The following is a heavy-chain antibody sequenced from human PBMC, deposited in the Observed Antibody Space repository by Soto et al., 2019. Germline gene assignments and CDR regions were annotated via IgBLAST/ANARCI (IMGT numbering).Heavy chain of an antibody. CDR3: ARDGDTGYYDSSGSKNAFDI. V-gene: IGHV4-30-4*01. CDR1: GGSISSGDYY. D-gene: IGHD3-22*01. CDR2: IYYSGST. Sequence: SETLSLTCTVSGGSISSGDYYWSWIRQPPGKGLERIGYIYYSGSTYYNPSLKSRVTISVDTSKNQFSLKLSSVTAADTAVYYCARDGDTGYYDSSGSKNAFDIWGQGTMVTVSS. J-gene: IGHJ3*02.